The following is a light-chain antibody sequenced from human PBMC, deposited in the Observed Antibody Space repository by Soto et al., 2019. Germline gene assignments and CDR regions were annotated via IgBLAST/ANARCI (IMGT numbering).Light chain of an antibody. V-gene: IGLV1-47*01. CDR3: ATWDDNLSTPL. J-gene: IGLJ3*02. CDR2: RTT. CDR1: ISNIRGNY. Sequence: QSVLAQTPSASGTPGQTVTISCSGSISNIRGNYVYWYQQLPGTAPKLLIYRTTQRPTGVPGRFSGSKSGTSASLVISGLRSDDEGDYFCATWDDNLSTPLFGGGTKLPVL.